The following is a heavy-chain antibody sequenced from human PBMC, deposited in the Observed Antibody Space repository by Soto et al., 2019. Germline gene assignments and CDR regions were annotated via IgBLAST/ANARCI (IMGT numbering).Heavy chain of an antibody. CDR3: AREGVTTVRERDDDAFDI. D-gene: IGHD3-10*01. J-gene: IGHJ3*02. CDR2: ISAYNGNT. CDR1: GYTFTSYG. Sequence: ASVKVSCKASGYTFTSYGISCVRQAPGQGLEWMGWISAYNGNTNYAQKLQGRVTMTTDTSTSTAYMELRSLRSDDTAVYYCAREGVTTVRERDDDAFDIWGPGTMVTVSS. V-gene: IGHV1-18*01.